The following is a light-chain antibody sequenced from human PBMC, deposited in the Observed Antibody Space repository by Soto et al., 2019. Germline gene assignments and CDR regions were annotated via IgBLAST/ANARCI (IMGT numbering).Light chain of an antibody. CDR2: GAS. CDR3: QQFNNWPWT. Sequence: EIVMTQSPATLSVSPGERATLSCRTSQSVSSNLAWYQQIPGQAPRLLIYGASTRATGFPARFSGSGSGTEFTLTISSLQSEDFAVYYCQQFNNWPWTFGQGTKVEIK. CDR1: QSVSSN. V-gene: IGKV3-15*01. J-gene: IGKJ1*01.